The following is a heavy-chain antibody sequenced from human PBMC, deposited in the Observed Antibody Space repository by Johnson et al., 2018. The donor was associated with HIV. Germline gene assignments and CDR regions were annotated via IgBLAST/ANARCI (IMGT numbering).Heavy chain of an antibody. CDR3: TTLAESSSSIDAFDI. CDR2: IKSKTDGGTT. J-gene: IGHJ3*02. D-gene: IGHD6-6*01. Sequence: EVQLVESGGGVVRPGGSLRLSCAASGFTFSNAWLTWVRQAQGKGLEWVGRIKSKTDGGTTAYAAPVKGRFTISRHDSKNTQYMQMNSLKTEDPAVYYCTTLAESSSSIDAFDIWGQGTMLTVSS. CDR1: GFTFSNAW. V-gene: IGHV3-15*01.